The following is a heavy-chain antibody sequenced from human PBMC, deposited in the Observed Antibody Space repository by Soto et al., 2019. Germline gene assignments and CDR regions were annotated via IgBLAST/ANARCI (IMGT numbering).Heavy chain of an antibody. Sequence: QVQLVESGGGVVQPGRSLRLSCAASGFTFSSYGMHWVRQAPGKGLEWVAVISYDGSNKYYADSVKGRFTISRDNSKNTLYLQMNSLRAEDTAVYYCAKEKYYYDSSGYKTPGPWSYWGQGTLVTVSS. CDR1: GFTFSSYG. V-gene: IGHV3-30*18. D-gene: IGHD3-22*01. J-gene: IGHJ4*02. CDR3: AKEKYYYDSSGYKTPGPWSY. CDR2: ISYDGSNK.